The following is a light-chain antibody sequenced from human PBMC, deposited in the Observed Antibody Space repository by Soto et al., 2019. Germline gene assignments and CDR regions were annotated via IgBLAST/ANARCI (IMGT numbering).Light chain of an antibody. V-gene: IGLV1-40*03. Sequence: QTVVTQPPSVSGAPGQRVTISCTGSSSNIGAGYDVHWYQQLPGTAPKLLIYGNNNRPSGVPDRFSGSKSGASASLAITGLRAEDEADYYCQSDDTSLSGVVFGGGTKLTVL. J-gene: IGLJ2*01. CDR3: QSDDTSLSGVV. CDR2: GNN. CDR1: SSNIGAGYD.